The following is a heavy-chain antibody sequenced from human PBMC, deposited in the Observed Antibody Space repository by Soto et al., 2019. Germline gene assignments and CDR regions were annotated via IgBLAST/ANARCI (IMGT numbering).Heavy chain of an antibody. J-gene: IGHJ6*02. Sequence: QVQLVQSGAEVKKPGSSVKVSCKASGGTFSSYAISWVRQAPGQGLEWMGGIIPIFGTANYAQKFQGRVTITADESTSTTYMELSSLRSEDTAVYYCARHDLGIQLWLYGMDVWGQGTTVTVSS. CDR2: IIPIFGTA. D-gene: IGHD5-18*01. CDR3: ARHDLGIQLWLYGMDV. V-gene: IGHV1-69*01. CDR1: GGTFSSYA.